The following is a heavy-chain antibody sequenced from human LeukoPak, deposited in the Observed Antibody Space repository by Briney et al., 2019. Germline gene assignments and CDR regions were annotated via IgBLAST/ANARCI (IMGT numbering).Heavy chain of an antibody. CDR1: GGSISGYY. CDR3: ARGTEMTIIAGHYSFDQ. D-gene: IGHD5-24*01. V-gene: IGHV4-4*07. J-gene: IGHJ4*02. CDR2: IYSSDSI. Sequence: SETLSLTCTVSGGSISGYYWTWMRQPAGRGLEWIGRIYSSDSIYSNPSLESRVTISLDASNNQFSLKLTSVTAADTAVYYCARGTEMTIIAGHYSFDQWGRGTLVSVSS.